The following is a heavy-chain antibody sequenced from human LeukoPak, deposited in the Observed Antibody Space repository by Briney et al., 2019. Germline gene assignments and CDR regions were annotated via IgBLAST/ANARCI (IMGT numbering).Heavy chain of an antibody. CDR1: GFTFSSYA. D-gene: IGHD1-1*01. CDR3: AKDGILFDY. Sequence: GGSVRLSCAASGFTFSSYAMSWVPQARGKGLEWVSAISGSGGSTYYADSVKGRFTISRDNSKNTLYLKMNSLRAEDTAVYYCAKDGILFDYWGQGTLVTVSS. J-gene: IGHJ4*02. V-gene: IGHV3-23*01. CDR2: ISGSGGST.